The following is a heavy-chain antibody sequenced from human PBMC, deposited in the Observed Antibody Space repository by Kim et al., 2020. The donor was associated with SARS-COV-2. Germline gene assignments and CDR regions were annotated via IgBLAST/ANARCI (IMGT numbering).Heavy chain of an antibody. Sequence: SGPTLVHPTQTLTLTCTFSGFSLSTSGMCVSWIRQPPVKALEWLALIDWDDDKYYSTSLKTRLTISKDTSKNQVVLTMTNMDPVDTATYYCARNIVVVPGDGAAFDIWGQGTMVTVSS. CDR3: ARNIVVVPGDGAAFDI. V-gene: IGHV2-70*01. J-gene: IGHJ3*02. CDR1: GFSLSTSGMC. CDR2: IDWDDDK. D-gene: IGHD2-2*01.